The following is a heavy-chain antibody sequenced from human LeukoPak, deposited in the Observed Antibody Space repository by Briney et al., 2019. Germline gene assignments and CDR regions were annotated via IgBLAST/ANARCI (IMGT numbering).Heavy chain of an antibody. V-gene: IGHV4-59*01. CDR1: GESFSAYY. CDR3: ARTTEDCSSTSCYQYWFDP. CDR2: IHYSGST. D-gene: IGHD2-2*01. J-gene: IGHJ5*02. Sequence: SETLSLTWAVYGESFSAYYWNWIRQAPGKRLEWIGYIHYSGSTSYNPSLKSRVTISVDTSKNQISLKVRSVTAADTAVYYCARTTEDCSSTSCYQYWFDPWGQGTLVTVSS.